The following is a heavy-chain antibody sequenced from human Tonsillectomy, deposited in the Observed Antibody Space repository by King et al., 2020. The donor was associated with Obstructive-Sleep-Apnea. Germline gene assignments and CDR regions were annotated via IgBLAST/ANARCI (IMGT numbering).Heavy chain of an antibody. V-gene: IGHV3-30*18. CDR2: ISYDGSDK. J-gene: IGHJ6*02. Sequence: VQLVESGGGVVQPGRSLRLSCAASGFTFSSYGMHWVRQAPGKGLEWVAVISYDGSDKFYSDSVKGRFTISRDNSKNTLYLQMNSLRAEDTAVYHCAKVSGYCSITSCFMIYGMDVWGQGTTVTVSS. CDR1: GFTFSSYG. D-gene: IGHD2-2*01. CDR3: AKVSGYCSITSCFMIYGMDV.